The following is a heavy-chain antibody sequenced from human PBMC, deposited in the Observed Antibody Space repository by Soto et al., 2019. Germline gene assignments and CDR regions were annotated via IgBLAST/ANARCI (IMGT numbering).Heavy chain of an antibody. Sequence: QVQLLQSGAEVKKPGASVKVSCKASGYTFTNYGITWVRQAPGQGLEWMGWSSAYNGDTHYTQRLQGRVTRPTDTSTSTAYTELRGLRSDATAVYYCASVRPLVGYFYYYMDVWGKGTTVTVSS. CDR1: GYTFTNYG. CDR2: SSAYNGDT. CDR3: ASVRPLVGYFYYYMDV. D-gene: IGHD6-6*01. J-gene: IGHJ6*03. V-gene: IGHV1-18*01.